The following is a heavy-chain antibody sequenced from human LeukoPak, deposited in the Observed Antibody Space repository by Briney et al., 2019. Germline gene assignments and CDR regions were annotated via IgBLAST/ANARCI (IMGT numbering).Heavy chain of an antibody. V-gene: IGHV3-49*04. CDR1: GFSLGDYA. CDR2: IRSKAYGGTT. CDR3: SRGYYDYVWGSYRYTVNYYFDY. Sequence: GGSLRLSCTASGFSLGDYAMSWVRQAPGKGLEWVGFIRSKAYGGTTEYAASVKGRFTISRDDSKSIAYLQMNSLKTEDTAVYYCSRGYYDYVWGSYRYTVNYYFDYWGQGTLATVSS. D-gene: IGHD3-16*02. J-gene: IGHJ4*02.